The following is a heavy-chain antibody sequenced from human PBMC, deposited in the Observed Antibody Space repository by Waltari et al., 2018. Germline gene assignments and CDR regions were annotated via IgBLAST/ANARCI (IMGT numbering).Heavy chain of an antibody. CDR3: VRDNGCVGGCCYDIVY. D-gene: IGHD2-15*01. CDR1: GYIFTGYY. CDR2: FNPITGGT. V-gene: IGHV1-2*02. J-gene: IGHJ4*02. Sequence: QVQLVQSGAELKKPGASVKVSCKASGYIFTGYYIHWVRQAPGQGLEWMGWFNPITGGTNYAQKCQGRVTMTRDTSISAAYMELSRLTSDDTAVYYCVRDNGCVGGCCYDIVYWGQGTLVTVSS.